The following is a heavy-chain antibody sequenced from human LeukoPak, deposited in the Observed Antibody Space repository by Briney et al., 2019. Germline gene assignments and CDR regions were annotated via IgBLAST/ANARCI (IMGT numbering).Heavy chain of an antibody. CDR3: ARAAVAGTEEGVSLDY. CDR1: GYSFTSYY. V-gene: IGHV1-46*01. D-gene: IGHD6-19*01. J-gene: IGHJ4*02. CDR2: INPSDGST. Sequence: ASVKVSCKASGYSFTSYYIHWVRQAPGQGLEWMGIINPSDGSTGYAQKFQGRVTMTRDTSPTTVYMELSSLRFEDTAVYYCARAAVAGTEEGVSLDYWGQGTLVTVSS.